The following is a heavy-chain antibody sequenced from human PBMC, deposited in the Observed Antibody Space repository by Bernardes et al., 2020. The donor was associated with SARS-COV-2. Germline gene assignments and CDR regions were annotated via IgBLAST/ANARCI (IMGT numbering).Heavy chain of an antibody. D-gene: IGHD3-16*01. CDR1: GFSLSTSGMC. J-gene: IGHJ4*02. Sequence: SGPTLVNPTQTLTLTCTCSGFSLSTSGMCVSWLRQPPGRALEWLARIDWDDDKYYSTSLKTRLTISKDTSKNQVVLTMTNMDPVDTATYYCARTQGGAFEFDYWGQGTLVTVSS. V-gene: IGHV2-70*11. CDR3: ARTQGGAFEFDY. CDR2: IDWDDDK.